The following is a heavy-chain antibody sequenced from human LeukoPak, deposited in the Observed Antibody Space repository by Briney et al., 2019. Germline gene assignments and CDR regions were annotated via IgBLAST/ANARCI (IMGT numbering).Heavy chain of an antibody. V-gene: IGHV3-11*04. Sequence: GGSLRLSCAASGFTFSDYNMRWIRQAPGKGLEWVSSISRSGSTKYYADSVKGRFTISRDNAKNSLYLQMNSLRAEDTAVYYCARDRLSDWNDGEFDYWGQGTLVTVSS. CDR2: ISRSGSTK. J-gene: IGHJ4*02. CDR3: ARDRLSDWNDGEFDY. CDR1: GFTFSDYN. D-gene: IGHD1-1*01.